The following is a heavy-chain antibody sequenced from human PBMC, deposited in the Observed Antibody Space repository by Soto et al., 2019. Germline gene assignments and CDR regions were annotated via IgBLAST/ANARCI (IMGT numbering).Heavy chain of an antibody. CDR2: ISSSGSYT. Sequence: QMQLVESGGGLVKPGGSLRLSCAASGFTFSDYYMSWIRQAPGKGLEWVSYISSSGSYTNYADSVKGRLTISRDNAKNSLYLQMNSLRAEDTALYYCARCSSSSDYFDYWGQGILVTVSS. J-gene: IGHJ4*02. V-gene: IGHV3-11*06. D-gene: IGHD6-6*01. CDR1: GFTFSDYY. CDR3: ARCSSSSDYFDY.